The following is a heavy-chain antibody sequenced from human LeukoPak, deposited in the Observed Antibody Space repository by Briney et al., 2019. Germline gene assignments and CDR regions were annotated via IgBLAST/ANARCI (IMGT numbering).Heavy chain of an antibody. CDR3: ARYDYGDLDY. V-gene: IGHV3-7*01. D-gene: IGHD4-17*01. CDR1: GFTFSSYW. CDR2: IKQDGSEK. J-gene: IGHJ4*02. Sequence: GGSLRLSCAASGFTFSSYWVSWVRQAPGKGLEWVANIKQDGSEKYYVDSVKGRFTISRDNAKNSLYLQMNGLRAEDTAVYYCARYDYGDLDYWGQGTLVTVSS.